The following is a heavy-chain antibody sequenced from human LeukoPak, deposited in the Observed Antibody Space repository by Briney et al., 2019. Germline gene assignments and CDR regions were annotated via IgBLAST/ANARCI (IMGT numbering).Heavy chain of an antibody. CDR1: GGSIRRADYY. V-gene: IGHV4-39*07. J-gene: IGHJ4*02. CDR3: AIGTSNGWDHYFDS. D-gene: IGHD6-19*01. Sequence: PSETLSLTCTVSGGSIRRADYYWGWIRQSPGKGLEWIASIYHSGSTYYNPSLLSRVTKSVDTSKNQFSLKLSSVTAADTAVYFCAIGTSNGWDHYFDSWGQGTQVTVSS. CDR2: IYHSGST.